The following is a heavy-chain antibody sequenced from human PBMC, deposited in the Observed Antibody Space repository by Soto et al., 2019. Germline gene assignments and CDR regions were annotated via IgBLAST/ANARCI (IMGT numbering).Heavy chain of an antibody. V-gene: IGHV1-8*01. CDR2: MNPNSGNT. D-gene: IGHD4-17*01. Sequence: QVQLVQSGAEVKKPGASVKVSCKASGYTFTSYDINWVRQATGQRLEWMGWMNPNSGNTGYAQKFQGRVTMTRNTSISTAYMELSSLRSEYTAVYYCASYDYGDYYRVDAFDIWGQGTMVTVSS. J-gene: IGHJ3*02. CDR3: ASYDYGDYYRVDAFDI. CDR1: GYTFTSYD.